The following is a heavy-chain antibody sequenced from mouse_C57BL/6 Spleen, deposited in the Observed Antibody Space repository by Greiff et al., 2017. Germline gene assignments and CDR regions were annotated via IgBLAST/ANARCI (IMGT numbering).Heavy chain of an antibody. V-gene: IGHV1-53*01. D-gene: IGHD3-2*02. CDR2: INPSNGGT. J-gene: IGHJ2*01. CDR3: ASSDSAGYGGVDD. Sequence: QVQLKQPGTELVKPGASVKLSCKASGYTFTNYWMHWVKQRPGQGLEWIGNINPSNGGTNYNEKFKSKATLTVDTSSSTAYMQLSSLTSADSAVYLCASSDSAGYGGVDDWGQGTTLTVSA. CDR1: GYTFTNYW.